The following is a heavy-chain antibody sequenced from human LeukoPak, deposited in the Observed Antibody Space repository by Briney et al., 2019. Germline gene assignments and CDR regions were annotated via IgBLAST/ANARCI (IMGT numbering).Heavy chain of an antibody. CDR3: ARDRLLWFGHDAFDI. V-gene: IGHV3-74*01. Sequence: PGGSLRLSCAASGFAFSRYWMHWVRQAPGEGLVWVSHINTDGSTTNFADSVKGRFSVSRDNAKNTLYLQMNSLRAEDTAVYYCARDRLLWFGHDAFDIWGQGTMVTVSS. J-gene: IGHJ3*02. CDR1: GFAFSRYW. D-gene: IGHD3-10*01. CDR2: INTDGSTT.